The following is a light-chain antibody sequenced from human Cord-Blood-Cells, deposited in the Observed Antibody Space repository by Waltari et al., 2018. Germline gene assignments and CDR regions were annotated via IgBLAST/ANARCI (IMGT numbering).Light chain of an antibody. CDR1: QSVSSCY. Sequence: EIVLTQSPGTLSLSPGERATLSCRASQSVSSCYLAWYQQKPGQAPRLLIYGASSRATGIPDRFSVSGSGTDFTLTISRLEPEDFAVYYCQQYGSSLYSFGQGTKLEIK. CDR2: GAS. J-gene: IGKJ2*03. CDR3: QQYGSSLYS. V-gene: IGKV3-20*01.